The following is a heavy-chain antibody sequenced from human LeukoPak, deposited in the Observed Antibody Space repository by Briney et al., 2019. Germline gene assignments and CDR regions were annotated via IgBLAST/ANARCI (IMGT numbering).Heavy chain of an antibody. J-gene: IGHJ4*02. CDR3: VRRGDASSGWGDHDF. CDR1: GFTFSHYW. D-gene: IGHD6-25*01. V-gene: IGHV3-7*03. CDR2: IRPDANDG. Sequence: PGESLRLSCAASGFTFSHYWMAWVRQAPGKGLEWVAIIRPDANDGSYVDSVKGRFTIFRDNSKNMVHLQMNSLTGEDTALYYCVRRGDASSGWGDHDFWGQGALVTVSS.